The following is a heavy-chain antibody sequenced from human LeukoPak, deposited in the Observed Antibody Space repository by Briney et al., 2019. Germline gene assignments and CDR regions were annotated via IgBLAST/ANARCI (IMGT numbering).Heavy chain of an antibody. CDR2: IYSNGST. D-gene: IGHD2-2*01. V-gene: IGHV4-4*09. J-gene: IGHJ6*03. CDR1: GGSISSFY. CDR3: ARRYCNSISCYHMDV. Sequence: SETLSLTCTVSGGSISSFYWSWIRQSPGKGLEWIGFIYSNGSTNYNPSLKSRVTISVDTSKNQFSLKLSSITAADTAVYYCARRYCNSISCYHMDVWGKGTTVTVSS.